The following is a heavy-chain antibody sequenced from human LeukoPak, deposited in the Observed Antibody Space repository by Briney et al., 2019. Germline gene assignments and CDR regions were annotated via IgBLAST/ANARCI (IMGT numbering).Heavy chain of an antibody. CDR2: IGTAGDT. V-gene: IGHV3-13*01. CDR3: ARGGDFGYSYGGYYYMDV. Sequence: GGSLRLSCAASGFTFSSYDMHWVRHATGKGLEWVSAIGTAGDTYYPGSVKGRFTISRENAKNSLYLQMNSLRAGDTAVYDCARGGDFGYSYGGYYYMDVWGKGTTVTVSS. D-gene: IGHD5-18*01. J-gene: IGHJ6*03. CDR1: GFTFSSYD.